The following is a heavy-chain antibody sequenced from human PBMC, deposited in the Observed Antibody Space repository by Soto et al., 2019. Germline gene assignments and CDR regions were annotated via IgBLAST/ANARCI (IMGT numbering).Heavy chain of an antibody. V-gene: IGHV4-61*01. Sequence: PSETLSLTCTVSGGSVNSDSYYWSWIRQPPGKGLEWIGYIYYSGSTNYNPSLKSRVTISVDTSKNQFSLKLSSVTAADTAVYYCARGVARYSYAVIGAFDIWGQGTMVTVSS. CDR1: GGSVNSDSYY. J-gene: IGHJ3*02. CDR3: ARGVARYSYAVIGAFDI. CDR2: IYYSGST. D-gene: IGHD5-18*01.